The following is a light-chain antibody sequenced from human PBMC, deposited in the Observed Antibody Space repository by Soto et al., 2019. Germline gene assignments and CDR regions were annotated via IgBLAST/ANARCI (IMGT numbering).Light chain of an antibody. CDR1: QSLSRN. J-gene: IGKJ3*01. CDR2: GAS. Sequence: EIVMTQSPATLSVSPGERATLSCRASQSLSRNLAWYQQKPGQAPRLLIFGASTRASGIPARFSGSGSGTEFTLTISSLQSEDFAHYYCQRYNDWPPAFTFGPGTKVDL. CDR3: QRYNDWPPAFT. V-gene: IGKV3-15*01.